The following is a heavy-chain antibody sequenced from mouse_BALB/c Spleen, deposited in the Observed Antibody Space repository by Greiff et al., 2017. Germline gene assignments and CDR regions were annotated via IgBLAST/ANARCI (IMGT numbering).Heavy chain of an antibody. CDR2: INPSNGRT. CDR3: ARGRPITTVVATDWYFDV. CDR1: GYTFTSYW. J-gene: IGHJ1*01. D-gene: IGHD1-1*01. V-gene: IGHV1S81*02. Sequence: QVQLQQPGAELVKPGASVKLSCKASGYTFTSYWMHWVKQRPGQGLEWIGEINPSNGRTNYNEKFKSKATLTVDKSSSTAYMQLSSLTSEDSAVYYCARGRPITTVVATDWYFDVWGAGTTVTVSS.